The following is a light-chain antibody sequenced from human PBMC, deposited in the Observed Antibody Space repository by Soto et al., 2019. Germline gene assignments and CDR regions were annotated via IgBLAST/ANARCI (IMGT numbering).Light chain of an antibody. CDR2: DVS. CDR1: SSDIGGYDY. CDR3: NSYTTSSSLYV. V-gene: IGLV2-14*01. Sequence: QSVLTQPASVSGSPGQSITISCTGTSSDIGGYDYVSWYQQYPGKAPKLMIYDVSNRPSGVSDRFSGSKSANTASLTISGLQAEYEADYYCNSYTTSSSLYVFGTGTKVTVL. J-gene: IGLJ1*01.